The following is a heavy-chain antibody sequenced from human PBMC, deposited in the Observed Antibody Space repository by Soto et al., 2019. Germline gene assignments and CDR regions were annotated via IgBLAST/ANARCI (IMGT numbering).Heavy chain of an antibody. CDR1: GGSISSGGYS. V-gene: IGHV4-30-2*01. Sequence: SETLSLTCAVSGGSISSGGYSWSWIRQPPGKGLEWIGYIYHSGSTYYNPSLKSRVTISVDRSKNQFSLKLSSVTAADTAVYYCARATDYYYYGMDVWGQGTTVTVSS. CDR2: IYHSGST. CDR3: ARATDYYYYGMDV. J-gene: IGHJ6*02. D-gene: IGHD4-17*01.